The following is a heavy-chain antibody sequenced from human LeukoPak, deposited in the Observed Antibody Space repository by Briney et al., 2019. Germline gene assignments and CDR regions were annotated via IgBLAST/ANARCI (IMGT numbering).Heavy chain of an antibody. CDR3: AGYSYGIWY. CDR1: EFTFSNYW. CDR2: INSDGTNT. J-gene: IGHJ4*02. D-gene: IGHD5-18*01. Sequence: GGSLRLSCAASEFTFSNYWMHWVRQAPGKGPVWVSRINSDGTNTIYADSVKGRFTISRDNAKNTLYLQMNSLRAEDTAVYFCAGYSYGIWYWGQGTLVTVSS. V-gene: IGHV3-74*01.